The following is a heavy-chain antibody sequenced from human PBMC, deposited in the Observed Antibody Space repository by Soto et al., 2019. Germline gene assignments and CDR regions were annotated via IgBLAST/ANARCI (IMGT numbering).Heavy chain of an antibody. CDR1: GFSFSGSA. D-gene: IGHD1-26*01. V-gene: IGHV3-23*01. J-gene: IGHJ4*02. CDR2: ISASGGNT. CDR3: ASGRDGYYPLVAY. Sequence: EVQLLESGGGLVQPGGSLRLSCAASGFSFSGSAFSWVRQAHGKGLEWVSAISASGGNTYYADSGKGRFTFFRDNSKNTLFLQMNVRRAEDTAVYYCASGRDGYYPLVAYWGQGTSVTVSS.